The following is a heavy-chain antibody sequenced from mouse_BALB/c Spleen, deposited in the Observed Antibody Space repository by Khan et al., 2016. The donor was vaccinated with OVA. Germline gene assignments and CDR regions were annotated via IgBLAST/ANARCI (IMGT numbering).Heavy chain of an antibody. V-gene: IGHV3-6*02. Sequence: EVQLQESGPGLVKPSQSLSLTCSVTGYSITSGYYWNWIRQFPGNKLEWMGYISYDGSDNCNPSLKNRFSITRDTSKNQFFLKLKSVTTEDTATYYGARGARATYDFDYWGQGTSLTVSS. CDR2: ISYDGSD. CDR3: ARGARATYDFDY. J-gene: IGHJ2*03. D-gene: IGHD3-1*01. CDR1: GYSITSGYY.